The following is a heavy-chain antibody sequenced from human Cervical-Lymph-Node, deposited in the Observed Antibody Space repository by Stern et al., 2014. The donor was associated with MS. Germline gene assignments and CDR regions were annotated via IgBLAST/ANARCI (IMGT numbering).Heavy chain of an antibody. CDR1: GFTLSMYR. CDR2: SEVGGTTT. CDR3: ARVGATSPIDF. J-gene: IGHJ4*02. Sequence: VQLVQSGGGLVQPGGSLRLSCAASGFTLSMYRMHWLRQIPGKGLVWVSRSEVGGTTTAYADSVKGRFTISRDNAKNTLYLQMNSLRADDTAVYYCARVGATSPIDFWGQGTLVTVSS. V-gene: IGHV3-74*02. D-gene: IGHD3-16*01.